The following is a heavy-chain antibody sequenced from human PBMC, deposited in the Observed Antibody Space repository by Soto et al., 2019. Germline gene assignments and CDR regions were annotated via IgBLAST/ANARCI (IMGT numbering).Heavy chain of an antibody. Sequence: SETLSLTCTVSGGAISSCDYYWSWIRQPPGKGLEWIGYIYYSGSTYYTPSLRSRVTISVDTSKNQFSLKLSSVTAADTAVYYCARDVLYSTSRMDSWGQGTLVTVS. V-gene: IGHV4-30-4*01. CDR1: GGAISSCDYY. D-gene: IGHD6-6*01. CDR2: IYYSGST. J-gene: IGHJ4*02. CDR3: ARDVLYSTSRMDS.